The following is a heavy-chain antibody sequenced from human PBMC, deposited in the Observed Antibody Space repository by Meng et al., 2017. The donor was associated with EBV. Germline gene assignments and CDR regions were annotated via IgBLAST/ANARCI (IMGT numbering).Heavy chain of an antibody. CDR3: ASESGRGFTPDY. V-gene: IGHV1-69*01. D-gene: IGHD3-10*01. CDR2: LIPKSDAQ. J-gene: IGHJ4*02. Sequence: QVQFLRLGDEVKKPGFSVKVSCKTSGGTFRSDAVSCVRQAPGQGLGWMGGLIPKSDAQSYAQKFQDRVTITADEPTSTNYMDLSGLRSEDKDVYYCASESGRGFTPDYWGQGTLVTVSS. CDR1: GGTFRSDA.